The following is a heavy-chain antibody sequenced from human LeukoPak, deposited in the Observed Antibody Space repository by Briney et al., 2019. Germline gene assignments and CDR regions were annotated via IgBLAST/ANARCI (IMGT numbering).Heavy chain of an antibody. V-gene: IGHV3-30*02. J-gene: IGHJ4*02. Sequence: PGGSLRLSCAASGFTFSSYGMHWVRQAPGRGLEWVAFIRYDGSNKYYADSVKGRFTISRDNSKNTLYLQMNSLRAEDTAVYYCANEDDSGSSIWDYWGQGTLVTVSS. CDR3: ANEDDSGSSIWDY. CDR2: IRYDGSNK. D-gene: IGHD1-26*01. CDR1: GFTFSSYG.